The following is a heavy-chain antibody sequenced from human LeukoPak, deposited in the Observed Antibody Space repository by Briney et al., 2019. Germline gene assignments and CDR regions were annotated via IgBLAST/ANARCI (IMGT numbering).Heavy chain of an antibody. Sequence: GGSLRDACAPSGFTLSNYEMTWVRLTPGKGLQWISYISKGGATVLYAESVKGRFTISRDNANSSLYLQMNSLRVEDTAVYFCARLSVSIARRFDLWGQGTFATVSS. V-gene: IGHV3-48*03. CDR3: ARLSVSIARRFDL. J-gene: IGHJ5*02. D-gene: IGHD5/OR15-5a*01. CDR2: ISKGGATV. CDR1: GFTLSNYE.